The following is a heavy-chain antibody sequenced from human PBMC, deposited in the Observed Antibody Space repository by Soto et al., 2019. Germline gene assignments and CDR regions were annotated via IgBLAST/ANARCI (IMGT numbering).Heavy chain of an antibody. CDR1: GFTFSSYW. CDR2: INSYGSIT. CDR3: VRYPRSVGGSYRPDY. Sequence: EVQLVESGGGLVQPGGSLRLSCAASGFTFSSYWMHWVRQVPEKGLVWVSRINSYGSITNYADAVKGRFTISRDNVKNTLYLQMNSLRAEDTAVYYCVRYPRSVGGSYRPDYWVQGTLVTVSS. V-gene: IGHV3-74*01. J-gene: IGHJ4*02. D-gene: IGHD3-16*02.